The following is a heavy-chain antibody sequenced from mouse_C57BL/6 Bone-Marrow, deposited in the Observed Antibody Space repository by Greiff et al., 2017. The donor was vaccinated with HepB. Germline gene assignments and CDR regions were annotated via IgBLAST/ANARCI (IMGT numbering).Heavy chain of an antibody. CDR3: ARGITTVVAHWYFDV. D-gene: IGHD1-1*01. J-gene: IGHJ1*03. CDR1: GYSITSDY. CDR2: ISYSGST. V-gene: IGHV3-8*01. Sequence: VQLKESGPGLAKPSQPLSLTCSVTGYSITSDYWNWIRKFPGNKLEYMGYISYSGSTYYNPSLKSRISITRDTSKNQYYLQLNSVTTEDTATYYCARGITTVVAHWYFDVWGTGTTVTVSS.